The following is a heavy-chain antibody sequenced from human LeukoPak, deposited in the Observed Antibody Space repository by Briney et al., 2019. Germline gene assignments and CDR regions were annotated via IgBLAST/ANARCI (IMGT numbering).Heavy chain of an antibody. CDR3: AKVVRQQLPDWFDP. D-gene: IGHD6-13*01. CDR2: ISGSGGST. Sequence: GGSLRLSCAASGFTFSDYYMSWIRQAPGKGLEWVSAISGSGGSTYYADSVKGRFTISRDNSKNTLYLQMNSLRAEDTAVYYCAKVVRQQLPDWFDPWGQGTLVTVSS. J-gene: IGHJ5*02. CDR1: GFTFSDYY. V-gene: IGHV3-23*01.